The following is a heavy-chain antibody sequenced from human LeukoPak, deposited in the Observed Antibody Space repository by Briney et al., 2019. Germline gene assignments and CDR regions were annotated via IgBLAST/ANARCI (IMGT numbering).Heavy chain of an antibody. J-gene: IGHJ5*02. CDR1: GYTFTSYY. Sequence: ASVKVSCKASGYTFTSYYMHWVRQAPGQRLEWMGWINGDNGNTRYSQKFQGRVTITRDTSAYTAYMELRSLSSADTAVYFCARAPYDILTGYSLNWFDPWGQGTLVTVSS. D-gene: IGHD3-9*01. CDR2: INGDNGNT. CDR3: ARAPYDILTGYSLNWFDP. V-gene: IGHV1-3*01.